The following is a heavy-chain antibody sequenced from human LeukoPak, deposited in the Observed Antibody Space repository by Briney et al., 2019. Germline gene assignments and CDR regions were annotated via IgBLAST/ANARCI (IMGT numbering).Heavy chain of an antibody. J-gene: IGHJ4*02. D-gene: IGHD2-2*03. V-gene: IGHV4-34*01. CDR3: ARGQPEGLDLAQYYFDY. CDR1: GGSFSGYY. CDR2: INHSGST. Sequence: SETLSLTCAVYGGSFSGYYWSWIRQPPGKGREWIGEINHSGSTNYNPSLKSRVTISVDTSKNQFSLKLSSVTAADTAVYYCARGQPEGLDLAQYYFDYWGQGTLVTVSS.